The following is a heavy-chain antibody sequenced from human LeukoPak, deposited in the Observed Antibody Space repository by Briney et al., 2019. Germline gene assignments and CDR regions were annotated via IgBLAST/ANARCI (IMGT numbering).Heavy chain of an antibody. J-gene: IGHJ4*02. CDR3: ARGRGYSGRPRGYFDY. Sequence: TSETLSLTCAVYGGSFSGYYWSWIRQPPGKGLEWIGEINHSGSTNYNPSLKRRVTISVDTSKNQFSLKLSSVPAADTAVYYCARGRGYSGRPRGYFDYWGQGTLVTVSS. D-gene: IGHD5-12*01. CDR1: GGSFSGYY. CDR2: INHSGST. V-gene: IGHV4-34*01.